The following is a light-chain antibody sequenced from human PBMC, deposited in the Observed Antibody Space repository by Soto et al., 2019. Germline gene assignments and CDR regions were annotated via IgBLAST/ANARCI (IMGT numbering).Light chain of an antibody. V-gene: IGLV2-11*01. Sequence: ALTQTRSVSGSPVQSVTISCTGTSRAIGGYNYVSWYQQHPCHAPQLMIYDVIKRPSGVPDRFSGSKSGNTAALTIYGLQAENEADYYFGSYAGRYTHVFGTGTKVTV. CDR2: DVI. CDR3: GSYAGRYTHV. J-gene: IGLJ1*01. CDR1: SRAIGGYNY.